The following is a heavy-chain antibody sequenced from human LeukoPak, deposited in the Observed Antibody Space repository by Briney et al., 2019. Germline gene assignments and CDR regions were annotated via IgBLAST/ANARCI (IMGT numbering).Heavy chain of an antibody. V-gene: IGHV1-69*05. D-gene: IGHD2-21*01. CDR3: ARVSGTTVTLGCGGDCYPTGPFDY. CDR2: IIPIFGTA. Sequence: SVKVSCKASGGTFSSYAISWVRQAPGQGLEWMGGIIPIFGTANYAQKFQGRVTITTDESTSTAYMELSSLRSEDTAVYYCARVSGTTVTLGCGGDCYPTGPFDYWGQGTLVTVSS. J-gene: IGHJ4*02. CDR1: GGTFSSYA.